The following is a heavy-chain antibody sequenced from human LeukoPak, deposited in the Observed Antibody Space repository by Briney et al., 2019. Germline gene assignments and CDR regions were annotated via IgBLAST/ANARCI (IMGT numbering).Heavy chain of an antibody. CDR1: GYTFSGYY. CDR2: INPNNGNT. D-gene: IGHD3-10*01. Sequence: ASVKVSCKASGYTFSGYYLHWVRQAPGQGLEWTGWINPNNGNTNYAQKLQGRVTMTTDTSTSTAYMELRSLRSDDTAVYYCARDHPYYYGSGSPYNWFDPWGQGTLVTVSS. J-gene: IGHJ5*02. CDR3: ARDHPYYYGSGSPYNWFDP. V-gene: IGHV1-18*04.